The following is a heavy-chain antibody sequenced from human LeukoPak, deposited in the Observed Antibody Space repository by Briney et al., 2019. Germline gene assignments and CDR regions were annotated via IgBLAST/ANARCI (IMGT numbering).Heavy chain of an antibody. CDR3: AREGLPSEKIFGAVITYYYRTVDV. CDR1: GYTFTGYH. D-gene: IGHD3-3*01. J-gene: IGHJ6*02. CDR2: ITAYNGNT. Sequence: GASVKVSCKASGYTFTGYHMHWVRQAPGQGLEWTGWITAYNGNTNYAQNLQGRVTMTTDTSTSTAYMELRSLKSDDTAVYYCAREGLPSEKIFGAVITYYYRTVDVWGQGTPVTVS. V-gene: IGHV1-18*04.